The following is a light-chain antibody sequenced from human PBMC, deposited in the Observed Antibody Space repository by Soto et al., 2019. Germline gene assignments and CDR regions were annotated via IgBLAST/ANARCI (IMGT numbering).Light chain of an antibody. J-gene: IGKJ1*01. CDR2: DAS. CDR1: ERIGTY. V-gene: IGKV3-11*01. CDR3: QHRSNSPPMWT. Sequence: EIVLTQSPATLSVSPGDRATLSCRASERIGTYLAWYQQKPCQAPRLLIYDASHRATGVPARFSGTGSGTDFTLTISSLESEDFAFYCCQHRSNSPPMWTCGQGTKVEIK.